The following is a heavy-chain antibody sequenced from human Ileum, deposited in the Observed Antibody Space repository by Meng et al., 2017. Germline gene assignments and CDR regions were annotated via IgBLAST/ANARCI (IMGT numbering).Heavy chain of an antibody. CDR3: ARDSGWFDR. J-gene: IGHJ5*02. Sequence: QVARPGSGPGLVRPSETLSLTCTVSGGSVSSGLYYWSWIRQPPGKGLEWIGYIYYSGSINYNPSLKSRVTISVDTSKNQFSLNLSSVTAADTAVYYCARDSGWFDRWGQGTLVTVSS. CDR2: IYYSGSI. V-gene: IGHV4-61*01. CDR1: GGSVSSGLYY.